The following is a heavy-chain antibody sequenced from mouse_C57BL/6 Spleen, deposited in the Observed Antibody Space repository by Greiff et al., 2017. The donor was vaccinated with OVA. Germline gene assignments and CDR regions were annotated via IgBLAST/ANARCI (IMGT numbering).Heavy chain of an antibody. D-gene: IGHD3-2*02. CDR3: ARGGSGYGAWFAY. CDR2: FHPYNDDT. J-gene: IGHJ3*01. V-gene: IGHV1-47*01. Sequence: VQLQQSGAELVKPGASVKMSCKASGYTFTTYPIEWMKQNHGKSLEWIGNFHPYNDDTKYNEKFKGKATLTVEKSSSTVYLELSRLTSDDSAVYYGARGGSGYGAWFAYWGQGTLVTVSA. CDR1: GYTFTTYP.